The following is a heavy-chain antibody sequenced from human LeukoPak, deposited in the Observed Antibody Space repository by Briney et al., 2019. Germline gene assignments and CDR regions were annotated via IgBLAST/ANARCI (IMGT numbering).Heavy chain of an antibody. J-gene: IGHJ3*02. CDR3: ARDRYYDSSGYPDAFDI. D-gene: IGHD3-22*01. V-gene: IGHV3-53*01. CDR1: GFTVSSNY. Sequence: GGSLRLSCAASGFTVSSNYMSWVRQAPGKGLEWVSVIYSGRSTYYADSVKGRFTISRDNSKNTLYLQMNSLRAEDTAVYYCARDRYYDSSGYPDAFDIWGQGTMVTVSS. CDR2: IYSGRST.